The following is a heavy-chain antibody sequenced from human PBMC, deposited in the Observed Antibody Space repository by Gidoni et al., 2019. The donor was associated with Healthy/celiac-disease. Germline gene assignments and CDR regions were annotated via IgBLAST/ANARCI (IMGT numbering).Heavy chain of an antibody. J-gene: IGHJ3*02. CDR2: IYHSGST. CDR3: ASPRYCSGGSCYSDAFDI. V-gene: IGHV4-4*02. D-gene: IGHD2-15*01. Sequence: GKGLEWIGEIYHSGSTNYNPSLKSRVTISVDKSKNQFSLKLSSVTAADTAVYYCASPRYCSGGSCYSDAFDIWGQGTMVTVSS.